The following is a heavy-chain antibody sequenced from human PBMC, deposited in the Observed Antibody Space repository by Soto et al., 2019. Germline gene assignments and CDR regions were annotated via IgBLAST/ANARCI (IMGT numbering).Heavy chain of an antibody. CDR1: GYTFTGYY. Sequence: ASVKVSCKASGYTFTGYYMHWVRQAPGQGLEWMGWINPNSGGTNYAQKFQGWVTMTRDTSISTAYMELSRLRSDDTAVYYCARAPYNWNELNWFDPWGQGTLVTVSS. J-gene: IGHJ5*02. CDR3: ARAPYNWNELNWFDP. CDR2: INPNSGGT. D-gene: IGHD1-1*01. V-gene: IGHV1-2*04.